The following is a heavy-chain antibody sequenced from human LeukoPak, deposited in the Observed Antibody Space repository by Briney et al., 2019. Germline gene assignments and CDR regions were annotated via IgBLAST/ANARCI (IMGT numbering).Heavy chain of an antibody. CDR1: GFTVSNNY. J-gene: IGHJ4*02. CDR2: IYSGGST. CDR3: TKDRSYGRSYFDY. Sequence: GGSLRLSCAASGFTVSNNYMSWVRRAPGKGLEWVSVIYSGGSTYYADSVKGRFTISRDNSKNTLYLQMNSLRIEDTAVYYCTKDRSYGRSYFDYWGQGALVTVAS. D-gene: IGHD5-18*01. V-gene: IGHV3-66*02.